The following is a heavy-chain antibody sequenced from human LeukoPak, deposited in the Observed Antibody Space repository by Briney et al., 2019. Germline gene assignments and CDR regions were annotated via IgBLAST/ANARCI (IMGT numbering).Heavy chain of an antibody. D-gene: IGHD3-10*01. Sequence: SVKVSCKASGGTFSSYAISWVRQAPGQGLEWMGRIIPIFGIANYAQKFQGRVTITADKSTSTAYMELSRLRSEDTAVYYCARAQGTDNYYYYGMDVWGQGTTVTVSS. CDR2: IIPIFGIA. V-gene: IGHV1-69*04. CDR1: GGTFSSYA. CDR3: ARAQGTDNYYYYGMDV. J-gene: IGHJ6*02.